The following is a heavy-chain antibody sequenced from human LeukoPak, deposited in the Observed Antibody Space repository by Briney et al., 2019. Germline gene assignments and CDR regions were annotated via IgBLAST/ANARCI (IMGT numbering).Heavy chain of an antibody. CDR3: ARALRTVWGYYFDY. CDR2: ISGSGGST. Sequence: PGGSLRLSCAASGFTFSSYGMSWVRQAPGKGLEWVSAISGSGGSTYYADSVKGRFTISRDNSKNTLYLQMNSLRAEDTAVYYCARALRTVWGYYFDYWGQGTLVTVSS. CDR1: GFTFSSYG. J-gene: IGHJ4*02. D-gene: IGHD4-17*01. V-gene: IGHV3-23*01.